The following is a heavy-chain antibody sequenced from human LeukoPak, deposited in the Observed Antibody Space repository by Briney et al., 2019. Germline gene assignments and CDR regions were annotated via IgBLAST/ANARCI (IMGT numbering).Heavy chain of an antibody. J-gene: IGHJ3*02. CDR1: GGSISSYY. D-gene: IGHD2-15*01. CDR3: ARGRGIVVVVAATLRYAFDI. Sequence: SETLSLTCTVSGGSISSYYWSWVRQPPGKGLEWIGEINHSGSTNYNPSLKSRVTISVDTSKNQFSLKLSSVTAADTAVYYCARGRGIVVVVAATLRYAFDIWGQGTMVTVSS. V-gene: IGHV4-34*01. CDR2: INHSGST.